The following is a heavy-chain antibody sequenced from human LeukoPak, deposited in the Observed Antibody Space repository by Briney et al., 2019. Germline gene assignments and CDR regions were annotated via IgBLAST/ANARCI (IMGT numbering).Heavy chain of an antibody. V-gene: IGHV3-43*02. CDR2: ISGDGGNT. CDR3: AKSRLSGWYGDNWFDP. CDR1: GFTFEDYA. J-gene: IGHJ5*02. Sequence: GSLRLSCAASGFTFEDYAMHWVRQVPGKGLEWVSFISGDGGNTYYRDSVKGRFTISRDNSKNSLYLQMNSLKTEDTALYSCAKSRLSGWYGDNWFDPWGQGTLVTVSS. D-gene: IGHD6-19*01.